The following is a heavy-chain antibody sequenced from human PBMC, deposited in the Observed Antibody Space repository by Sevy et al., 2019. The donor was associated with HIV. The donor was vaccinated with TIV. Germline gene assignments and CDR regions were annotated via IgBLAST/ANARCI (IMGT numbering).Heavy chain of an antibody. CDR2: ISYDTKTK. CDR3: AKGSAAAAVLDV. Sequence: GGSLRLSCAASGFTFSRFGMHWVRQAPGKGLVWLAVISYDTKTKHFADSLKGRIAISRDNTKKTVDLRINSLRVEDTAVYYCAKGSAAAAVLDVWGRGTLVTVSS. D-gene: IGHD6-13*01. V-gene: IGHV3-30*18. CDR1: GFTFSRFG. J-gene: IGHJ4*02.